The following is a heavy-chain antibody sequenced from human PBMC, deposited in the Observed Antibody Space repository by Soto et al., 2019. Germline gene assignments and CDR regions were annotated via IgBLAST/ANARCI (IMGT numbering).Heavy chain of an antibody. Sequence: LSLTCNVSNGSVSSGTYSWSWVRQPPWKGLEWIGYIYYSGTTYYTPSLKSRLTMSMDRANDHFSLNLTSVTAADTAAYFCARGHYYYGMDVWGKGITVTAPQ. CDR1: NGSVSSGTYS. CDR2: IYYSGTT. J-gene: IGHJ6*04. V-gene: IGHV4-30-2*01. CDR3: ARGHYYYGMDV.